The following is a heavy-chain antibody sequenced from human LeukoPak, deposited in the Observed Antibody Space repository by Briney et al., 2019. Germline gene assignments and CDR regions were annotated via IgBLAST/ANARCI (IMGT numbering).Heavy chain of an antibody. V-gene: IGHV1-18*01. J-gene: IGHJ4*02. CDR2: INSFNGSA. CDR1: GYTLTRYG. D-gene: IGHD4-17*01. CDR3: ARVVGRMTTVIEGFDY. Sequence: ASVKVSCKASGYTLTRYGISWVRQAPGQGLEWMGWINSFNGSAIYAQSLQGRVTMTTDTSTNTAYMELRSLRSDDTAVYYCARVVGRMTTVIEGFDYWGQGALVTVSS.